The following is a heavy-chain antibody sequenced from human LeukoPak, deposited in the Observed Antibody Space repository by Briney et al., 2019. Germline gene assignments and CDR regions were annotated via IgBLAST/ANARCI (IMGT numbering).Heavy chain of an antibody. CDR2: IWYDGRKE. V-gene: IGHV3-30*02. J-gene: IGHJ4*02. CDR3: AKDEVGY. Sequence: GGSLRLSCAASGFTFSSYGMHWVRQAPGKGLEWVALIWYDGRKEYYADSVKGRFTISRDNSKNTLYLQMNSLRAEDTAVYYCAKDEVGYWGQGTLVTVSS. CDR1: GFTFSSYG.